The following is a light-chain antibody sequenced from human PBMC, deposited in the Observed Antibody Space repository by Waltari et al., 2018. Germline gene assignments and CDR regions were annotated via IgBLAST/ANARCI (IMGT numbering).Light chain of an antibody. Sequence: QSALTQPASVSGSPRQSITISCPVPSRDISGYASLSWYQQHPGKAPKPLIYEVTYRPSGVSSRFSGSKSGNTASLSISGLQPEDEADYYCSSSTRTSTLVFGGGTKLTV. J-gene: IGLJ2*01. CDR1: SRDISGYAS. CDR2: EVT. CDR3: SSSTRTSTLV. V-gene: IGLV2-14*01.